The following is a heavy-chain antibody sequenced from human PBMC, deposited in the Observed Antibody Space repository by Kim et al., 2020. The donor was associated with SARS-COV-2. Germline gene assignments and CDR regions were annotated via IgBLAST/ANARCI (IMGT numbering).Heavy chain of an antibody. CDR2: INHSGVT. V-gene: IGHV4-34*01. CDR3: ARGSEHIVVVMPTNWFDP. D-gene: IGHD2-21*01. CDR1: GGSLRGYY. J-gene: IGHJ5*02. Sequence: SETLSLTCAVSGGSLRGYYWSWIRQPPGKGLEWIGEINHSGVTDYSPSLKNRLTLSLDTSRNQFSLNLSSVTAADTAVYYCARGSEHIVVVMPTNWFDPWGQGTLVTVSS.